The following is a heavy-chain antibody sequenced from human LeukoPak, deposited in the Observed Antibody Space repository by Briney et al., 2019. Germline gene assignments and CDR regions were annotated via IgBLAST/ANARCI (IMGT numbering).Heavy chain of an antibody. CDR3: ARDLLIGSYDY. CDR2: INRDGSDK. CDR1: GFTFSNFW. D-gene: IGHD1-26*01. V-gene: IGHV3-7*01. J-gene: IGHJ4*02. Sequence: PGGSLRLSCAVSGFTFSNFWMTWARQAPGKGLEWVANINRDGSDKYYVDSMKGRFTISRDNAKNSLYLQMNSPRAEDTAVYYCARDLLIGSYDYWGQGTLVTVSS.